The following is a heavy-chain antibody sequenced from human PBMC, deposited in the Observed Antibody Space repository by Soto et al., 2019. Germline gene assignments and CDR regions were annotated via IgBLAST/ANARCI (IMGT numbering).Heavy chain of an antibody. Sequence: QVQLQESGPGLVKPSQTLSLTCTVSGDSISSGGYYWSWIRQHPGKGLEWIGYIYYSGSTYYNPSLKSRVIISVDQSKNQFSLKLSSVTAADTAVYYCARGSTVAAILFDYWGQGTLVTVSS. J-gene: IGHJ4*02. CDR3: ARGSTVAAILFDY. D-gene: IGHD2-15*01. CDR1: GDSISSGGYY. V-gene: IGHV4-31*03. CDR2: IYYSGST.